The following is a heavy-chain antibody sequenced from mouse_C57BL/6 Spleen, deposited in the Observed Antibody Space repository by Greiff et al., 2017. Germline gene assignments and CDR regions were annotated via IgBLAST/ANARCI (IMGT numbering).Heavy chain of an antibody. CDR1: GYTFTSYW. CDR2: IDPSGSYN. CDR3: AKGLRRDYAMDY. J-gene: IGHJ4*01. V-gene: IGHV1-69*01. D-gene: IGHD2-4*01. Sequence: QVQLQQPGAELVMPGASVKLSCKASGYTFTSYWMHWVRQGPGQGLEWIGEIDPSGSYNKYNQKFKGKSTLTVDKSSNTAYMQLSSLTYEDSAVYYCAKGLRRDYAMDYWGQGTSVTVSS.